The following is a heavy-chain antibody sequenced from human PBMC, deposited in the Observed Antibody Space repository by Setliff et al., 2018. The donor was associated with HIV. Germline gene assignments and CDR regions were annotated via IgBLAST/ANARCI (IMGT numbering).Heavy chain of an antibody. V-gene: IGHV4-61*09. CDR3: ARDPGGLYCTSASCQGGCFDP. Sequence: PSETLSLTCTVSGGSISSGSYYWSWIRQPAGKGLEWIGHIYTSGSTNYNPSLKSRVTISVDTSKNQFSLNLNSVTAADTAVYYCARDPGGLYCTSASCQGGCFDPWGQGTLVTVSS. CDR1: GGSISSGSYY. J-gene: IGHJ5*02. CDR2: IYTSGST. D-gene: IGHD2-2*01.